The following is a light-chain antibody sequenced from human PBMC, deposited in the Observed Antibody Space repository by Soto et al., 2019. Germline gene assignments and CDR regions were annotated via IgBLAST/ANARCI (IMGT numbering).Light chain of an antibody. Sequence: QSALTQPPSASGSPGQSVAISCTGTSSDVGGYNYVSWYQQHPGKAPKLMIYEVSLRPSGVPDRFSGSKSGNTASLTVSGLQAEDEANYYCSSYAGISNLVFGGGTKVTVL. J-gene: IGLJ3*02. CDR1: SSDVGGYNY. V-gene: IGLV2-8*01. CDR2: EVS. CDR3: SSYAGISNLV.